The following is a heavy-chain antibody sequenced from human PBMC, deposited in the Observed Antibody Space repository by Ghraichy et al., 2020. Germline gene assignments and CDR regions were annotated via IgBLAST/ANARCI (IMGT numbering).Heavy chain of an antibody. D-gene: IGHD3-22*01. CDR1: GGSISSGDYY. Sequence: LSLTCTVSGGSISSGDYYWSWIRQPPGKGLEWIGYIYYSGSTYYNPSLKSRVTISVDTSKNQFSLKLSSVTAADTAVYYCARDQPLYYDSTRDAFDIWGQGTMVTVSS. J-gene: IGHJ3*02. V-gene: IGHV4-30-4*01. CDR2: IYYSGST. CDR3: ARDQPLYYDSTRDAFDI.